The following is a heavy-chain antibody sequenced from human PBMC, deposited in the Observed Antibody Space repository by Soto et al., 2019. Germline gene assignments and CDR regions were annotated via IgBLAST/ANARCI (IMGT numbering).Heavy chain of an antibody. V-gene: IGHV4-39*01. CDR3: ARQRTSVVTQAYFDV. CDR2: IYYSGST. D-gene: IGHD2-21*02. Sequence: SETLSLTCTVTGDSISSRSYYWGWIRQPPGKGLEWIGSIYYSGSTYSNPSLRSRVSMSIDTSKDQFSLKLKSVTAADTALYFCARQRTSVVTQAYFDVWGQGSLVTV. CDR1: GDSISSRSYY. J-gene: IGHJ4*02.